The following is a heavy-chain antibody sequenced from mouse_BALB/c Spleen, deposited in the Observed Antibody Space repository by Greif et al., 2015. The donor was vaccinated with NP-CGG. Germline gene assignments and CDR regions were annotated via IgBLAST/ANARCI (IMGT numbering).Heavy chain of an antibody. CDR2: ISNGGGST. D-gene: IGHD2-1*01. CDR1: GFTFSDYY. J-gene: IGHJ1*01. Sequence: EVKLMESGGGLVQPGGSLKLSCATSGFTFSDYYMYWARRTPEKRLEWVAYISNGGGSTYYPDTVKGRFTISRDNAKNXLCLQMSRLKSEDTAMYCCARLYYGRGWIFDVWGAGTTVTVSS. CDR3: ARLYYGRGWIFDV. V-gene: IGHV5-12*02.